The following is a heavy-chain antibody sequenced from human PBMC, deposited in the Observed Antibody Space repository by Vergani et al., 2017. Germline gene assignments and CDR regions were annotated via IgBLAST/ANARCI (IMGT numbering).Heavy chain of an antibody. V-gene: IGHV3-21*01. CDR3: VRGGLYNWNVFEI. CDR1: KFPFSSYS. D-gene: IGHD1-1*01. Sequence: EVLLEESGGGLVKPGGSLTLSCAASKFPFSSYSMSWVRQAPGKGLQWVACISSASSHIYYADSLKGRFTISRDNANNSLHLQMDSLRVEDTAVYYCVRGGLYNWNVFEIWGQGTKVVVSS. J-gene: IGHJ3*02. CDR2: ISSASSHI.